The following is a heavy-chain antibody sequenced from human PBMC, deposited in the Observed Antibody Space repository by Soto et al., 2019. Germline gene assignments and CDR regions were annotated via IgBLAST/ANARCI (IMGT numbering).Heavy chain of an antibody. V-gene: IGHV1-69*13. D-gene: IGHD3-22*01. CDR2: IIPIFGTA. J-gene: IGHJ3*02. CDR3: ASFDGSRGSGPLTPLSSDWLNDAFDI. Sequence: SVKVSCKASGGTSSSYAISWVRQAPGQGLEWMGGIIPIFGTANYAQKFQGRVTITADESTSTAYMELSSLRSEDTAVYYCASFDGSRGSGPLTPLSSDWLNDAFDIWG. CDR1: GGTSSSYA.